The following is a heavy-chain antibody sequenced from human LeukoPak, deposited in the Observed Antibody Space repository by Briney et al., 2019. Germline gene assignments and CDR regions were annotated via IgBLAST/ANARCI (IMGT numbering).Heavy chain of an antibody. J-gene: IGHJ4*02. CDR3: ARDKCSSTSCQRLDY. CDR2: ISGSGGTI. CDR1: GFSFSNYA. D-gene: IGHD2-2*01. Sequence: PGGSLRLSCVASGFSFSNYAINWVRQAPGKGLEWVSAISGSGGTIFYADSVKGRFAISRDNAKNSLYLQMNSLRAEDTAVYYCARDKCSSTSCQRLDYWGQGTLVTVSS. V-gene: IGHV3-23*01.